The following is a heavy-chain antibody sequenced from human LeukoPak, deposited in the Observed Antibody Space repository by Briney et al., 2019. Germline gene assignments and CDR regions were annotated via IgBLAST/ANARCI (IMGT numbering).Heavy chain of an antibody. Sequence: GGSLRLSCAASGFTFSSYEMNWVRQAPGKGLEWVSYISSSGSTIYYADSVKGRFTISRDNAKNSLYLQMNSLRAEDTAVYYCARVLLWFGGYGDVWGKGTTVTISS. J-gene: IGHJ6*04. V-gene: IGHV3-48*03. CDR1: GFTFSSYE. CDR3: ARVLLWFGGYGDV. CDR2: ISSSGSTI. D-gene: IGHD3-10*01.